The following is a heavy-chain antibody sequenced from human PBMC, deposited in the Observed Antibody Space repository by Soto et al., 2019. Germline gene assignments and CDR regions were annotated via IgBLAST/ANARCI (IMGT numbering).Heavy chain of an antibody. Sequence: PGVSLRLSCAASGFTFSSYAMSWVRQAPGKGLEWVSAISGSGGSTYYADSVKGRFTISRDNSKNTLYLQMNSLRAEDTAVYYCAESPPAAGMFYFDYWGQGTLVTVSS. CDR2: ISGSGGST. CDR3: AESPPAAGMFYFDY. V-gene: IGHV3-23*01. CDR1: GFTFSSYA. D-gene: IGHD6-13*01. J-gene: IGHJ4*02.